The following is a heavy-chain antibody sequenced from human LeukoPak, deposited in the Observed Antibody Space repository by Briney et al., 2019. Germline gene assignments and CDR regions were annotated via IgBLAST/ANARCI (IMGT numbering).Heavy chain of an antibody. CDR1: GGSISSAGYS. D-gene: IGHD3-16*01. J-gene: IGHJ4*02. CDR3: ARLGRYDYFIDY. Sequence: SETLSLTCAVSGGSISSAGYSWSWIRQPPGKGLEWIGYIYHSGSTYYNSSLKSRVTISVDRSKNQFSLKLTSVTAADTAVYYCARLGRYDYFIDYWGQGTLVTVSS. CDR2: IYHSGST. V-gene: IGHV4-30-2*01.